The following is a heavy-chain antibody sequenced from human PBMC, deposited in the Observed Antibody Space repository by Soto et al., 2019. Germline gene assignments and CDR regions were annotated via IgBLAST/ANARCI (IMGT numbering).Heavy chain of an antibody. J-gene: IGHJ4*02. V-gene: IGHV3-30*18. CDR2: ISYDGRNK. D-gene: IGHD2-2*01. CDR1: GFTFSSFG. Sequence: GGSLRLSCAASGFTFSSFGMHWVRQAPGKGLEWVALISYDGRNKYYADSVKGRFTISRDNSKNTLYLQMNSLRAEDTAVYYCAKDKCSSIRCYPYYFDYWGQGTLVTVSS. CDR3: AKDKCSSIRCYPYYFDY.